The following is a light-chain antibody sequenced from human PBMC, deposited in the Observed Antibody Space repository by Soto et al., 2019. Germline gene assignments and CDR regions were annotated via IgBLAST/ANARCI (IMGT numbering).Light chain of an antibody. CDR2: DAS. J-gene: IGKJ1*01. V-gene: IGKV3-11*01. Sequence: EIVLTQSPATLSLSPGERATLSCRASENVYNYLAWYQQIPGQPPRLLIYDASNRAAGVPGRFSGTGSGTDFTLTISSLEPEDFAVYYCLQRSDWPRTVGQGTKVDIK. CDR1: ENVYNY. CDR3: LQRSDWPRT.